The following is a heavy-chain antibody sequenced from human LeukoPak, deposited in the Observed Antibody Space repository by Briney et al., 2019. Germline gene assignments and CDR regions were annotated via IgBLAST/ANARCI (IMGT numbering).Heavy chain of an antibody. D-gene: IGHD5-12*01. CDR2: ISYDGSNK. J-gene: IGHJ6*02. CDR1: GFTFSSYA. CDR3: ARDQHSGYDYRSGYYYYGMDV. V-gene: IGHV3-30-3*01. Sequence: GGSLRLSCAASGFTFSSYAMHWVRKAPGKGLEWVAVISYDGSNKYYADSVKGRFTISRDNSKNTLYLQMNSLRAEDTAVYYCARDQHSGYDYRSGYYYYGMDVWGQGTTVTVSS.